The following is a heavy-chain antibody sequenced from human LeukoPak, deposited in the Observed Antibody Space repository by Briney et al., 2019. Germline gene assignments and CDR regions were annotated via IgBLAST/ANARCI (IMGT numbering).Heavy chain of an antibody. D-gene: IGHD2-15*01. J-gene: IGHJ4*02. CDR2: ISNDGGNR. V-gene: IGHV3-30-3*01. CDR3: ADSDGYYYDV. CDR1: GFTFSYYA. Sequence: GGSLRLSCVASGFTSGFTFSYYAMHWVRQAPGKGLEWVAFISNDGGNRYFANSVKGRFTTSRDNSKNTVYLQMNSLGAEDTAVYYCADSDGYYYDVWGQGTLVTVS.